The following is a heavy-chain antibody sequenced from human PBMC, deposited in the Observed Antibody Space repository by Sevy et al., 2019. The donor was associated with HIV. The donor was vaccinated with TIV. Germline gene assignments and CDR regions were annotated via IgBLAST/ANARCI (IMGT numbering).Heavy chain of an antibody. CDR3: ASEEGVLRYFD. D-gene: IGHD3-9*01. V-gene: IGHV3-21*01. CDR2: ISSSSSYI. CDR1: GFTFTTYT. J-gene: IGHJ4*02. Sequence: GGSLRLSCAASGFTFTTYTMNWVRQAPGKGLEWVSSISSSSSYIYYADSVKGRFTISRDNAKNSLYLQINSLRAEDTAVYYCASEEGVLRYFDWGQGTLVTVSS.